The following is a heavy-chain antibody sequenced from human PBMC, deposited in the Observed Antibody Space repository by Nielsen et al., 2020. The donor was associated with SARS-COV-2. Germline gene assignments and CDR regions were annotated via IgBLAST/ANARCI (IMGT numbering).Heavy chain of an antibody. J-gene: IGHJ6*03. V-gene: IGHV5-51*01. Sequence: VRQMPGKGLEWMGIIYPGDSDTRYSPSFQGQVTISADKSINTAYLQWSSLKASDTAMYYCARLGYYYYYMDVWGKGTTVTGSS. CDR2: IYPGDSDT. CDR3: ARLGYYYYYMDV.